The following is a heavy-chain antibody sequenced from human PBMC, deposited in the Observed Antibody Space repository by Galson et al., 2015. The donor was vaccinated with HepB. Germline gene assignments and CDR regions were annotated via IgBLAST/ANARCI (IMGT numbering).Heavy chain of an antibody. V-gene: IGHV3-33*01. J-gene: IGHJ4*02. D-gene: IGHD4-17*01. Sequence: SLRLSCAASGFTFSNYGMHWVRQAPGKGLEWVAVIWYDGSNKYYVDSVKGRFTISRDNPKNTLYLQMNSLRAEDTAVYYCARHRERATVTTGGSDFWGQGTLVAVSS. CDR3: ARHRERATVTTGGSDF. CDR1: GFTFSNYG. CDR2: IWYDGSNK.